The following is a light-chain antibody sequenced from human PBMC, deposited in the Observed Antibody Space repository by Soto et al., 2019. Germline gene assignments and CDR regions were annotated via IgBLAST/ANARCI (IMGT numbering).Light chain of an antibody. V-gene: IGLV2-8*01. CDR2: EVS. Sequence: QSVLTQPPSASGSPGQSVTISCTGTSSDVGGYNYVSWYQQHPGKAPKLMIYEVSKRPSGVPDRFSGSKSGNTASLTISGVRPEDEADYYCCSYTDIALDVVFGGGTKVTVL. J-gene: IGLJ2*01. CDR1: SSDVGGYNY. CDR3: CSYTDIALDVV.